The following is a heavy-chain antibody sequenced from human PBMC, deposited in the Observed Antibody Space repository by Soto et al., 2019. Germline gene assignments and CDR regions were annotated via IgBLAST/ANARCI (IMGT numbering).Heavy chain of an antibody. CDR2: ISAYNGNT. V-gene: IGHV1-18*01. CDR1: GYTFTSYG. CDR3: ARDRYSSGWDVNPYNWFDP. Sequence: GASVKVSCKASGYTFTSYGISWVRQAPGQGLEWMGWISAYNGNTNYAQKLQGRVTMTTDTSTSTAYMELRSLRSDDTAVYYCARDRYSSGWDVNPYNWFDPWGQGTLVTVSS. J-gene: IGHJ5*02. D-gene: IGHD6-19*01.